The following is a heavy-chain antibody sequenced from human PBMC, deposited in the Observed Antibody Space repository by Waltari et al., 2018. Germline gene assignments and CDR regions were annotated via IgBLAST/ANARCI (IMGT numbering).Heavy chain of an antibody. J-gene: IGHJ4*02. CDR2: INPILGTA. D-gene: IGHD2-15*01. V-gene: IGHV1-69*05. Sequence: QVQLVQSGAEVKKPGSSVKVSCKASGGTFSSYAISWVRQAPGQGLEWMGGINPILGTANYAHKLQVRVVITKDESTSTAYMALSSMECEDTAVYYCTGAETDGEVVVAAADYWGQGALVTVSS. CDR3: TGAETDGEVVVAAADY. CDR1: GGTFSSYA.